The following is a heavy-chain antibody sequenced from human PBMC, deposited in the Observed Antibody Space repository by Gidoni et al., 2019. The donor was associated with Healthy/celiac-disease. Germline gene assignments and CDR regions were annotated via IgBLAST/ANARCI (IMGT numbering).Heavy chain of an antibody. V-gene: IGHV4-39*01. CDR3: ARHTPNKKSSGYKKSDLNAFDI. J-gene: IGHJ3*02. CDR1: GGSISSSLYY. CDR2: IYYSGST. Sequence: QLQLQESGPGLVKPSETLSLTCTVAGGSISSSLYYWGWLRQPPGKGLEWIGSIYYSGSTYYNPSLKSRVTISVDTSKNQFSLKLSSVTAADTAVYYCARHTPNKKSSGYKKSDLNAFDIWGQGTMVTVSS. D-gene: IGHD3-22*01.